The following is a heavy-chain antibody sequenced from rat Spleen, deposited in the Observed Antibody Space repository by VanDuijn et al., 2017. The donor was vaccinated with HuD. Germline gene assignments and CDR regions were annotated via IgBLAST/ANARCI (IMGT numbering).Heavy chain of an antibody. J-gene: IGHJ2*01. Sequence: EVQLVESDGGLVQPGGSLKLSCAASGFTFSDYYMAWVRQAPTKGLEWVATINYDGSRTDYRDSVKGRFTISRDNAKSTLYLQMDSLRSEDTATYYCARSVFDYWGQEVMVTVSS. CDR3: ARSVFDY. V-gene: IGHV5-29*01. CDR1: GFTFSDYY. CDR2: INYDGSRT.